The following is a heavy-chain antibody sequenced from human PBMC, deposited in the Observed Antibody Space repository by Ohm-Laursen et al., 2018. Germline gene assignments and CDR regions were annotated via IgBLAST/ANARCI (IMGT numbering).Heavy chain of an antibody. CDR3: ASETTYMALDH. CDR1: GGSISTYF. D-gene: IGHD4-11*01. Sequence: GTLSLTCTVSGGSISTYFWTWIRQSAGKGLEWIGRINTSGSTTYNPSLKSRVTMSVDTSKNQFSLKLSSVTAADTAVYYCASETTYMALDHWGQGTLVTVSS. J-gene: IGHJ4*02. V-gene: IGHV4-4*07. CDR2: INTSGST.